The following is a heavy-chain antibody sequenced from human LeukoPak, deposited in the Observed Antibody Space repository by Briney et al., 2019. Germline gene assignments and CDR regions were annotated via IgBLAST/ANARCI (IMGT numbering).Heavy chain of an antibody. Sequence: SETLSLTXTVSGDFISSSSYYWGWIRQPPGKGLEWIGDIYYTGKTYYNPSLKSRVFISIDTSKNYFSLNLNFVTAADTAVYYCARRRYYGSTGYFEWGPGSLVTVSS. D-gene: IGHD3-22*01. CDR1: GDFISSSSYY. J-gene: IGHJ1*01. V-gene: IGHV4-39*02. CDR3: ARRRYYGSTGYFE. CDR2: IYYTGKT.